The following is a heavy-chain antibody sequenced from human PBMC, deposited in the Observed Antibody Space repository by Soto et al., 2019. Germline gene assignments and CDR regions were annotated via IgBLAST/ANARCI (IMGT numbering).Heavy chain of an antibody. CDR2: IYWNDDK. Sequence: QITLKESGPTLVKPTQTLTLTCTVSGFSVSARGVGVGWIRQPLGKALEWLGIIYWNDDKRYSPSLKSRLTITKDTSKNQVVLTMTNMDPVDTATYYCAHSPWGAAPDYWGQGTPVTVSS. CDR3: AHSPWGAAPDY. J-gene: IGHJ4*02. D-gene: IGHD3-16*01. CDR1: GFSVSARGVG. V-gene: IGHV2-5*01.